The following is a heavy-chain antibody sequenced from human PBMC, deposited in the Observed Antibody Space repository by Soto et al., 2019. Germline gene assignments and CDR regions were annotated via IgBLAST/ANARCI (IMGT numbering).Heavy chain of an antibody. V-gene: IGHV4-39*01. CDR3: ARLVVARPIGYWYFDL. CDR2: IYYSGNT. CDR1: GGSISSSYYY. D-gene: IGHD6-6*01. J-gene: IGHJ2*01. Sequence: QLQLQESGPGLVKPSETLSLTCTVSGGSISSSYYYWGWIRQPPGKGLEWIGSIYYSGNTYYNPSLKSRVTISVDTSKNQFSLKLSSVTAADTAVYYCARLVVARPIGYWYFDLWGRGTLVTVSS.